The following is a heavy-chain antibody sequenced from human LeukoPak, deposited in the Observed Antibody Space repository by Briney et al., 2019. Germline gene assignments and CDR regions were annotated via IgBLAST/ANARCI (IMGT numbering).Heavy chain of an antibody. CDR3: ARDLSKVATTYYDY. CDR1: GYIFTSYG. V-gene: IGHV1-18*01. CDR2: ISPYNGNT. D-gene: IGHD2-15*01. Sequence: ASVKVSCKASGYIFTSYGITWVRQAPGQGLEWMGWISPYNGNTNYAQRPQGRVTMTTETSTRTAYMELSSLRSDDTAIYYCARDLSKVATTYYDYWGQGTLVTVSS. J-gene: IGHJ4*02.